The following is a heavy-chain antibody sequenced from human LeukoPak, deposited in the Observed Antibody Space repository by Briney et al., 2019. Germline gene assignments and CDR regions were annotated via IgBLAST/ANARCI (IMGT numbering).Heavy chain of an antibody. D-gene: IGHD3-10*01. CDR1: GGSISSGGYY. V-gene: IGHV4-31*03. CDR2: IYYSGST. J-gene: IGHJ4*02. CDR3: ARETAFRSGSYYYFDY. Sequence: PSQTLSLTCTVSGGSISSGGYYWSWIRQHPGKGLEWIGYIYYSGSTYYNPSLKSRVTISVDTSKSQFSLKLSSVTAADTAVYYCARETAFRSGSYYYFDYWGQGTLVTVSS.